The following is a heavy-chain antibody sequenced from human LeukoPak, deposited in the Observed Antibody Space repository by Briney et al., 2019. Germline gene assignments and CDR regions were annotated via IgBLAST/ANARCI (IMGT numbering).Heavy chain of an antibody. D-gene: IGHD1-1*01. V-gene: IGHV4-39*01. CDR1: GGSISSSSYY. Sequence: PSETLSLTCTVSGGSISSSSYYWGWIRQPPGKGLEWIGSIYYTRSTYYNPSLKSRVTMSLDTSKNQFSLNLNSVTAADTAVYYCARRHFNERYFDRWGQGSLVTVSS. J-gene: IGHJ4*02. CDR3: ARRHFNERYFDR. CDR2: IYYTRST.